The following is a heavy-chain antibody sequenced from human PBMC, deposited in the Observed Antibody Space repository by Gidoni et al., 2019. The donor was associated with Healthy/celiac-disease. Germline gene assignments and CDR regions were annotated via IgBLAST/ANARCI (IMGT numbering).Heavy chain of an antibody. CDR1: GFTFSRYE. D-gene: IGHD1-26*01. J-gene: IGHJ4*02. CDR2: ISSSGSTI. V-gene: IGHV3-48*03. Sequence: EVQLVESGGGLVQPGGSVRLSCAASGFTFSRYEMNWVRQAPGKGLEWVSYISSSGSTIYYADSVKGRFTISRDNAKNSLYLQMNSLRAEDTAVYYCAGGGGVGARSFDYWGQGTLVTVSS. CDR3: AGGGGVGARSFDY.